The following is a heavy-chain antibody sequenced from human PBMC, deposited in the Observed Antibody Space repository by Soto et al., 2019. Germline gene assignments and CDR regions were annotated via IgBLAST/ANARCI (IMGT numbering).Heavy chain of an antibody. CDR1: GVTCGGYS. CDR3: AKDASYYYDSSGYPGAFDI. V-gene: IGHV3-48*01. D-gene: IGHD3-22*01. Sequence: PGGSLRDSCGAAGVTCGGYSMNWVRKAPGKGLEWVSYISSSSSTIYYADSVKGRFTISRDNAKNSLYLQMNSLRAEDTAVYYCAKDASYYYDSSGYPGAFDIWGQGTTVPVSS. J-gene: IGHJ3*02. CDR2: ISSSSSTI.